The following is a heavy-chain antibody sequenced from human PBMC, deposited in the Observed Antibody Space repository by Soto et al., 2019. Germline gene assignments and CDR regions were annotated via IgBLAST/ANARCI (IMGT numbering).Heavy chain of an antibody. CDR3: ARENGHCSNNACNRGAFDI. D-gene: IGHD2-8*01. Sequence: EVQLVESGGGLVKPGGSPRLSCAASGFTFSDYSMLWVRQIPGKGLEWLSFIANGDNHIFYSDLGKGRFTISRDNAKNSLYLQLNSLRADDTAVYYCARENGHCSNNACNRGAFDIWGQGPMVTVSS. J-gene: IGHJ3*02. CDR1: GFTFSDYS. CDR2: IANGDNHI. V-gene: IGHV3-21*02.